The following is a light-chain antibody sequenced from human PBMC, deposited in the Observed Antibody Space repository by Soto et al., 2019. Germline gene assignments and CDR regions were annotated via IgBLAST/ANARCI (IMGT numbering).Light chain of an antibody. CDR2: DAS. V-gene: IGKV1-17*02. J-gene: IGKJ4*01. CDR1: QGIRND. Sequence: IQMTQSPSSLSASVGDRVTITCRASQGIRNDLGWYQQKPGKAPKLLIYDASSLESGVPSRFSGSGYGTEFTLTISNLQPEDVATYYCQKYNTAPLTFGGGTKVDIK. CDR3: QKYNTAPLT.